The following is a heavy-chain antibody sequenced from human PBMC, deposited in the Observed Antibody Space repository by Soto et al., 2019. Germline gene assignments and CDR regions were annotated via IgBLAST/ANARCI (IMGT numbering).Heavy chain of an antibody. Sequence: QVQLAQSGPELKKPGASLEVSCRASGYTFSNYGISWVRQVPGQGLEWMAWISVKNGDTNFAQKFQGRLSVTTDTSTSTAYLNLRSLRSDDTAVYYCARLTTLSSPKHRFYYYMDIWGKGTTVTVSS. CDR1: GYTFSNYG. D-gene: IGHD4-4*01. CDR3: ARLTTLSSPKHRFYYYMDI. V-gene: IGHV1-18*01. CDR2: ISVKNGDT. J-gene: IGHJ6*03.